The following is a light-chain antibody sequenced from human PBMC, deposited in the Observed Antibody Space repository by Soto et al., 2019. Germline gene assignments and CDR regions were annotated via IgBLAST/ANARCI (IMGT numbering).Light chain of an antibody. CDR1: TSDVGTYNY. V-gene: IGLV2-14*01. CDR2: EVT. Sequence: QSVLTQHACVSGCPGQSMTISCTGTTSDVGTYNYVSLYQQHPGKAPTVMIYEVTYRPSGVSNRFSGSKSGNTASLTISGLQAEDEAEYYCSSYTGSSTLYVFGTGTKVTV. J-gene: IGLJ1*01. CDR3: SSYTGSSTLYV.